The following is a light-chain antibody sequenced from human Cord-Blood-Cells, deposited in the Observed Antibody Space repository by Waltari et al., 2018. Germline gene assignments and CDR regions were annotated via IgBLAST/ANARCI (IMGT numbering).Light chain of an antibody. CDR1: SSDVGCYNL. CDR2: EGR. CDR3: CSYAGSSTLV. V-gene: IGLV2-23*01. Sequence: QSALTQPASVSGSPGQSTTISCTGTSSDVGCYNLVSWYQQHPGKAPNLMIYEGRKLPTGVSNRVRDSKTGNTASQTLTGLQAEDEADYYCCSYAGSSTLVFGGGTKLTV. J-gene: IGLJ2*01.